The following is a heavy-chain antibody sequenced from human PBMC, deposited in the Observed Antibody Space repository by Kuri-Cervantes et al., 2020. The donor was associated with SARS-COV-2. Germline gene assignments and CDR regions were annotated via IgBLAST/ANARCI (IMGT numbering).Heavy chain of an antibody. J-gene: IGHJ4*02. CDR1: GFTFSSYW. V-gene: IGHV3-74*01. Sequence: GESLKISCAASGFTFSSYWMHWVRQAPGKGLVWVSRINSDGSSTSYADSVKGRFTISRDNSKNTLYLQMNSLRAEDTAVYYCAKGAYYYDSSGYSGDYWGQGTLVTVSS. D-gene: IGHD3-22*01. CDR3: AKGAYYYDSSGYSGDY. CDR2: INSDGSST.